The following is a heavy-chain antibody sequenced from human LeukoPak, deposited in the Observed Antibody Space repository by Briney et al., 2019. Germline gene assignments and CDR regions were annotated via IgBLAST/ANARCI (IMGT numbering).Heavy chain of an antibody. CDR2: ISDSGDGT. J-gene: IGHJ3*02. D-gene: IGHD6-13*01. Sequence: GGSLRLSCAASGFTFSTYAMSWVRQAPGKGLEWVSAISDSGDGTYYADSVRGRFTISRGNSKSTLYLQMNSLRVEDTAVYYCAKDLRPAAAGTSYDAFDIWGQGTMVTVSS. V-gene: IGHV3-23*01. CDR3: AKDLRPAAAGTSYDAFDI. CDR1: GFTFSTYA.